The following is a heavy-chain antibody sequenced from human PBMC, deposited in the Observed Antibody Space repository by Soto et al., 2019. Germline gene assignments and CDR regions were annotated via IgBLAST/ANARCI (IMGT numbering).Heavy chain of an antibody. D-gene: IGHD6-13*01. CDR1: GGSFRGYF. V-gene: IGHV4-34*03. CDR2: INDSGST. Sequence: SETLSLTCAVSGGSFRGYFWSWIRQSPDKGLEWIGEINDSGSTYYNPSFKSRLTISVDTSKSQISLTLTSVTAADTAVYYCTTAGYSSSWHDYWGQGTLVTVSS. CDR3: TTAGYSSSWHDY. J-gene: IGHJ4*02.